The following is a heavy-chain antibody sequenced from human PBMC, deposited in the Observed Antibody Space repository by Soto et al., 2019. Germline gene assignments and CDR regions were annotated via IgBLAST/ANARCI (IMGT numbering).Heavy chain of an antibody. D-gene: IGHD3-3*01. CDR2: ISGSGGST. V-gene: IGHV3-23*01. CDR1: GFTFSSYA. J-gene: IGHJ5*02. Sequence: GGSLRLSCAASGFTFSSYAMSWVRQAPGKGLEWVSAISGSGGSTYYADSVKGRFTISRDNSKNTLYLQMNSLRAEDTAVYYFAKVLGKNYYFWSGNWFEPWGQGTLVTVSS. CDR3: AKVLGKNYYFWSGNWFEP.